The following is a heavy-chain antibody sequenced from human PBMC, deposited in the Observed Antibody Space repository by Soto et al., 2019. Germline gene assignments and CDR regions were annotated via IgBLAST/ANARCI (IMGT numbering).Heavy chain of an antibody. D-gene: IGHD2-21*01. CDR1: GFSVRDSY. V-gene: IGHV3-53*01. J-gene: IGHJ4*02. CDR2: IYSGGET. CDR3: ARDSISYAPGVKDH. Sequence: PGGSLRLSCAASGFSVRDSYLSWVRQAPGKGLEWVSIIYSGGETYYADSLKGRFTISRDSSNNMLYLQMNNLRAEDTAVYYCARDSISYAPGVKDHWGQGT.